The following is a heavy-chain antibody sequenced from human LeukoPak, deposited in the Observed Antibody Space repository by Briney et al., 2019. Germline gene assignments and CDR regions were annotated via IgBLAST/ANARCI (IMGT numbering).Heavy chain of an antibody. CDR2: IKRKSDGGTS. Sequence: PGGSLRLSCEVSGIAFSNAWMTWVRQVPGKGLEWVGRIKRKSDGGTSHYAAPVKDRFSISRDDSKDTLYLHMDSLTTEDTAIYYCAVLMIYALDYWGQGALVTVSS. CDR3: AVLMIYALDY. D-gene: IGHD3/OR15-3a*01. J-gene: IGHJ4*02. CDR1: GIAFSNAW. V-gene: IGHV3-15*01.